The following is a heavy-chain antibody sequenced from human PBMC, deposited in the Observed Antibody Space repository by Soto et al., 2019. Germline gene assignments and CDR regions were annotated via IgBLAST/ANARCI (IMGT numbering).Heavy chain of an antibody. CDR3: ARGGAYCGGDCFVY. D-gene: IGHD2-21*01. J-gene: IGHJ4*02. CDR1: GYTFTGYY. V-gene: IGHV1-2*04. CDR2: INPNSGGT. Sequence: ASVKVSCKASGYTFTGYYMHWVRQAPGQGLEWMGWINPNSGGTNYAQKFQGWVTMTRDTSISTAYMELRSLRSDDTAVYYCARGGAYCGGDCFVYWGQGTLVTVSS.